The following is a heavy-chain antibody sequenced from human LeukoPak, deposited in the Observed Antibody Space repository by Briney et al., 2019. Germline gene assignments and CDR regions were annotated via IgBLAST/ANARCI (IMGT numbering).Heavy chain of an antibody. J-gene: IGHJ4*02. D-gene: IGHD4-23*01. V-gene: IGHV4-59*01. CDR3: ARDGGNSFFDY. CDR1: GGSISSYY. CDR2: IYYSGST. Sequence: PSETLSLTCTVSGGSISSYYWSWIRQPPGKGLEWIGYIYYSGSTNYNPFLKSRVTISVDTSKNQFSLKLSSVTAADTAVYYCARDGGNSFFDYWGQGTLVTLSS.